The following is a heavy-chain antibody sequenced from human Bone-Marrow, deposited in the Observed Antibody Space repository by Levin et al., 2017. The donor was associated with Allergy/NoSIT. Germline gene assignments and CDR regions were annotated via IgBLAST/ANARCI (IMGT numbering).Heavy chain of an antibody. CDR1: GYTLTELS. Sequence: ASVKVSCKVSGYTLTELSMHWVRQAPGKGLEWMGGFDPEDGETIYAQKFQGRVTMTEDTSTDTAYMELSSLRSEDTAVYYCATARLGGGYSSSGEGAFDIWGQGTMVTVSS. CDR2: FDPEDGET. V-gene: IGHV1-24*01. D-gene: IGHD5-18*01. CDR3: ATARLGGGYSSSGEGAFDI. J-gene: IGHJ3*02.